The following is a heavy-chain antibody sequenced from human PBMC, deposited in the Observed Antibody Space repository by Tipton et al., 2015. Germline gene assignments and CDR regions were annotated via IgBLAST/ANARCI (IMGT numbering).Heavy chain of an antibody. V-gene: IGHV3-33*03. D-gene: IGHD3-3*01. J-gene: IGHJ4*02. CDR3: ACQDYDLLSRDYPAIDY. Sequence: SLRLSCAASGLTFSTYDMHWFRQAPGKGLEWVALISSDGSNNFYADSVKGRFTISRDNAKNSLYLQMNSLRAEDTAVYYCACQDYDLLSRDYPAIDYWGQGTLVIVSS. CDR2: ISSDGSNN. CDR1: GLTFSTYD.